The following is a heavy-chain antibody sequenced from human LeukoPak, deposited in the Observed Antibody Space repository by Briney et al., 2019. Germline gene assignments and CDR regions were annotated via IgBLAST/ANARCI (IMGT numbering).Heavy chain of an antibody. CDR3: TTGVLRSAQWLEEFDY. Sequence: PGGSLRLSCAASGFTFSNAWMSWVRQAPGKGLEWGGRIKRKTEGGTTDYAAPVKGRFTISRDDSKNTLDLQMNRLKTEDTAVYYCTTGVLRSAQWLEEFDYWGQGTLVTVSS. D-gene: IGHD6-19*01. V-gene: IGHV3-15*01. J-gene: IGHJ4*02. CDR1: GFTFSNAW. CDR2: IKRKTEGGTT.